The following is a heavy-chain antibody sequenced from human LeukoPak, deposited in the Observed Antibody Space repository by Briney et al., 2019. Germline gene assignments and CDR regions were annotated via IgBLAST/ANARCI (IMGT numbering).Heavy chain of an antibody. CDR2: IYYSGST. J-gene: IGHJ4*02. D-gene: IGHD3-10*01. CDR1: GGSIGSFY. V-gene: IGHV4-59*01. CDR3: ARASVLLSADY. Sequence: ASETLSLTCTVSGGSIGSFYWTWIRQPPGMGLEWIGYIYYSGSTNYNPSLKSRVTIPVDTSKNQFSLKLSSVTAADTAVYYCARASVLLSADYWGQGTLVTVSS.